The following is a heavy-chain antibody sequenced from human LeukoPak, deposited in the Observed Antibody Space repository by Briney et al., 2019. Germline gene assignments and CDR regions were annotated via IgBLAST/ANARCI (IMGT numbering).Heavy chain of an antibody. D-gene: IGHD2-2*01. J-gene: IGHJ6*03. CDR2: MNPNSGNT. Sequence: ASVKVSCKASGYTFTSYDINWVRQATGQGLEWMGWMNPNSGNTGYAQKFQGRVTITRNTSISTAYMELSSLRSEDTAVYYCAVGYCSSTSCPDYYYYYMDVWGKGTTVTVSS. CDR1: GYTFTSYD. V-gene: IGHV1-8*03. CDR3: AVGYCSSTSCPDYYYYYMDV.